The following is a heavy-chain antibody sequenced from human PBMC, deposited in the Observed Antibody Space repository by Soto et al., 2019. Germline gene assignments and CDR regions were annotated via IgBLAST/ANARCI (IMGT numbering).Heavy chain of an antibody. CDR2: INSDGSGT. V-gene: IGHV3-74*01. Sequence: QLVESGGGLGQPGGSLRLSCVASGVSFSTYWMHWVRQAPGKGLIWVSRINSDGSGTNYADSVKGRFTISRDNTKNTLYLHMTSLRAEDTAVYYCARNAQPGIGFFDPWGQGTLVTVSS. J-gene: IGHJ5*02. CDR1: GVSFSTYW. D-gene: IGHD3-10*01. CDR3: ARNAQPGIGFFDP.